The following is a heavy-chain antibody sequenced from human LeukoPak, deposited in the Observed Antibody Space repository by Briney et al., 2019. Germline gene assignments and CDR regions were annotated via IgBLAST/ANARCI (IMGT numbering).Heavy chain of an antibody. J-gene: IGHJ4*02. CDR1: GGSISSSRYF. V-gene: IGHV4-39*01. CDR2: IYYSGNT. CDR3: ARQDFWSGYYYDY. D-gene: IGHD3-3*01. Sequence: SETLSLTCTVSGGSISSSRYFWGWIRQPPGEGLEWIGNIYYSGNTYYNPSLKSRVTISVDTSKNQFSLKLSSVTAADTAVYYCARQDFWSGYYYDYWGQGTLVTVSS.